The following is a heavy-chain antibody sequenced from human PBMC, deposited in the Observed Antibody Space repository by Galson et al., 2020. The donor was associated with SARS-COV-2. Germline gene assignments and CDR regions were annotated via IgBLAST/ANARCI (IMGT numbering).Heavy chain of an antibody. D-gene: IGHD3-22*01. CDR2: IYYSGNT. J-gene: IGHJ2*01. CDR3: ARALDYHHYDGSGYAWYLDL. CDR1: DGHISSSYHY. V-gene: IGHV4-39*07. Sequence: TSQTLSLTCTVPDGHISSSYHYWGWIRQPPGKGLEWIGNIYYSGNTFYNPSLKDRVTMSGDTPQNQFSLKLSSVTAADTAVYYCARALDYHHYDGSGYAWYLDLWGRGTLVIVSS.